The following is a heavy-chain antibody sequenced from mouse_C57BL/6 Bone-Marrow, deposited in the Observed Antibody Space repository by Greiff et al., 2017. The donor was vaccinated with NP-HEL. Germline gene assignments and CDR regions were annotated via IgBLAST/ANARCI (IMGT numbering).Heavy chain of an antibody. CDR3: ERQWSWNYFDY. J-gene: IGHJ2*01. CDR2: ISSGGSYT. CDR1: GFTFSSYG. V-gene: IGHV5-6*01. Sequence: EVQGVESGGDLVKPGGSLKLSCAASGFTFSSYGMSWVRQTPDKRLEWVATISSGGSYTYYPDSVKGRFTISRDNAKNTLYLQMSSLKSEDTAMYYGERQWSWNYFDYWGQGTTLTVSS.